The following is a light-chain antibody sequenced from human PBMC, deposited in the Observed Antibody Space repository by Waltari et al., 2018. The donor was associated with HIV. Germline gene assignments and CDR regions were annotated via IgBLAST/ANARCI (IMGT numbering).Light chain of an antibody. Sequence: DIVMTQSPLSLPVTPGEPASISCRSSQSLLHSNGYNCLDWYLQKPGQSPQLLIYLGSNRASGVPDRFSGSGSGTDFTLKISRVEAEDVAVYYCMQALQTPRTFGQGTKVEIK. V-gene: IGKV2-28*01. CDR2: LGS. J-gene: IGKJ1*01. CDR1: QSLLHSNGYNC. CDR3: MQALQTPRT.